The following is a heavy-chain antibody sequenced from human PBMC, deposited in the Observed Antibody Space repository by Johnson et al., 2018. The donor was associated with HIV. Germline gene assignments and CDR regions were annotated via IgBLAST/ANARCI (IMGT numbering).Heavy chain of an antibody. CDR1: GFTVSSNY. V-gene: IGHV3-23*04. D-gene: IGHD4-17*01. J-gene: IGHJ3*01. CDR2: ISGSGGST. Sequence: VQLVESGGGLVQPGGSLRLSCAASGFTVSSNYMSWVRQAPGKGLEWVSAISGSGGSTYYADSVKGRFTISRNNSKTPLYLQMNSLRAEDTAMYYCSRDKPPNGDFDFWGQGTMVTVSS. CDR3: SRDKPPNGDFDF.